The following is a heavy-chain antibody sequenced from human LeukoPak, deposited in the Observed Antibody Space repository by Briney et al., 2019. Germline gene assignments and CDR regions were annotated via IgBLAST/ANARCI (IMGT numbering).Heavy chain of an antibody. D-gene: IGHD3-10*01. CDR2: IYYSGST. CDR1: GGSISRYY. V-gene: IGHV4-59*01. Sequence: SETLSLTCTVSGGSISRYYWSWIRQPPGKGLEWIGYIYYSGSTNHNPSLKSRVTISVDTSKNQFSLKLSSVTAADTAVYYCARGPLWFGESYYYYYGMDVWGQGTTVTVSS. J-gene: IGHJ6*02. CDR3: ARGPLWFGESYYYYYGMDV.